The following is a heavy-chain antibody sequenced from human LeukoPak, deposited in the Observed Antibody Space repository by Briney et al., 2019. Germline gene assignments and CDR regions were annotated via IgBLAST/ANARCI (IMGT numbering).Heavy chain of an antibody. CDR3: AKESTSGTLRIDL. V-gene: IGHV3-11*01. Sequence: PGGSLRLSCEASGFTFRDYYMNWIRQAPGKGLEWVSYISSSGYTIYYADSARGRFTISRDNSENTLSLQMDSLRADDTALYYCAKESTSGTLRIDLWGQGTLVTVSS. CDR2: ISSSGYTI. J-gene: IGHJ5*02. CDR1: GFTFRDYY. D-gene: IGHD6-19*01.